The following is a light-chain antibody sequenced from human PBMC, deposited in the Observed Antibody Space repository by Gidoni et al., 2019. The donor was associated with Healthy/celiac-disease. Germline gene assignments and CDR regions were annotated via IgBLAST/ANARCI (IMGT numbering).Light chain of an antibody. CDR2: EDS. V-gene: IGLV3-1*01. CDR3: QAWDSPRV. J-gene: IGLJ1*01. Sequence: SYELTQPPSVSGSPVQTASITCSGDTVGDKYASWYQQKPGQSPVLVIYEDSKRPSGIPDRVSGSNSGTTATLTISGTQAMDEADYYCQAWDSPRVFGTGTKVTVL. CDR1: TVGDKY.